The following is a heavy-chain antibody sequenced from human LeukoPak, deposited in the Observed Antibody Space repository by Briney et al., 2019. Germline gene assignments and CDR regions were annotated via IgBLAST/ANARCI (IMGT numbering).Heavy chain of an antibody. CDR1: GGSISSYY. D-gene: IGHD2-21*02. CDR3: ARGSRLVTGFDP. J-gene: IGHJ5*02. V-gene: IGHV4-59*01. CDR2: IYHSVDT. Sequence: PSETLSLTCTVSGGSISSYYWSWIRQPPGKGLEWIGYIYHSVDTKYNASLKSRVTISVDTSKSQFSLKLSSVTAADTAVYYCARGSRLVTGFDPWGQGALVTVSS.